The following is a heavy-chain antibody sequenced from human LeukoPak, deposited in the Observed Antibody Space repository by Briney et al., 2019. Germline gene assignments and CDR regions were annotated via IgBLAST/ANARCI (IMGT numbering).Heavy chain of an antibody. D-gene: IGHD4-17*01. CDR3: ARDSDYGDPWFFQH. V-gene: IGHV4-30-2*01. J-gene: IGHJ1*01. CDR1: GGSISSSSYY. CDR2: IYHSGST. Sequence: SETLSLTCTVSGGSISSSSYYWSWIRQPPGKGLEWIGYIYHSGSTYYNPSLKSRVTISVDRSKNQFSLKLSSVTAADTAVYYCARDSDYGDPWFFQHWGQGTLVTVSS.